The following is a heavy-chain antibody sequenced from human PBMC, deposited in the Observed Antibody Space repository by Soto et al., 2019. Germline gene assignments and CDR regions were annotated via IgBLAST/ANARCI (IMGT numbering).Heavy chain of an antibody. V-gene: IGHV4-61*01. CDR1: GGSVTSGTYF. CDR3: GRRNSGGNWFDP. CDR2: ISYSGNT. J-gene: IGHJ5*02. Sequence: SETLSLTCTVSGGSVTSGTYFWNWVRQPPGKGLEWIGYISYSGNTDYNPSLKSRATISVDTSKTQFSLKPTSLTAADTAVYYCGRRNSGGNWFDPWGPGTLVTVSS. D-gene: IGHD4-17*01.